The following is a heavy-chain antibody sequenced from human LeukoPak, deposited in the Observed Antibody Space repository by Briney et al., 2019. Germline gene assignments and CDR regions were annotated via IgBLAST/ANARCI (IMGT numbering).Heavy chain of an antibody. CDR3: ARGNGAKGRGYNYDAFDI. J-gene: IGHJ3*02. V-gene: IGHV1-46*01. CDR1: GYTFTSYY. D-gene: IGHD5-18*01. CDR2: INPSGGST. Sequence: ASVKVSCKASGYTFTSYYMHWVRQAPGQGLEWMGIINPSGGSTSYAQKFQGRVTMTSDTSTTTVNMELSSLRSEDSAVYYCARGNGAKGRGYNYDAFDIWGQGTMVTVSS.